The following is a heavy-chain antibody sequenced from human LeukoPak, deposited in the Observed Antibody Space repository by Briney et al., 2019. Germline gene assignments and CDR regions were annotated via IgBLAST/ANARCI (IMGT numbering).Heavy chain of an antibody. CDR2: ISGSGGST. CDR3: AKEDQYIAAAGTDIDY. D-gene: IGHD6-13*01. Sequence: PGGSLRLSCAASGFTFSSYWMSWVRQAPGKGLEWVSAISGSGGSTYYADSVKGRFTISRDNSKNTQYLQMNSLRAEDTAVYYCAKEDQYIAAAGTDIDYWGQGTLVTVSS. CDR1: GFTFSSYW. V-gene: IGHV3-23*01. J-gene: IGHJ4*02.